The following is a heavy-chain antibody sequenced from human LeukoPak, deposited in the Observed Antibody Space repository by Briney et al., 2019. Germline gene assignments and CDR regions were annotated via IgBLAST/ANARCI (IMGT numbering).Heavy chain of an antibody. J-gene: IGHJ4*02. CDR1: GFTFSSYA. CDR2: ILHDGSNK. Sequence: GGSLRLSCAASGFTFSSYAIHWVRQAPGKGLEWVTVILHDGSNKYYADSVKGRFTISRDNSKNTLYLQMNSLRAEDTAVYYCARERYYYDSSDNFDYWGQGTLVTVSS. CDR3: ARERYYYDSSDNFDY. V-gene: IGHV3-30*04. D-gene: IGHD3-22*01.